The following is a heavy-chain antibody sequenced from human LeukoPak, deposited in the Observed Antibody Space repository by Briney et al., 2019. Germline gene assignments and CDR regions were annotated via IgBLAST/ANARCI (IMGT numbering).Heavy chain of an antibody. CDR1: GYTFTSYD. J-gene: IGHJ4*02. Sequence: ASVKVSCKASGYTFTSYDINWVRQATGQGLEWMGWMNPNSGNTGYAQKFQGRVTMTRNTSISTAYMELSSLRSEDTAVYYCARARSTWFGELLPGNYYFDYWGQGTLVTVSS. D-gene: IGHD3-10*01. CDR2: MNPNSGNT. CDR3: ARARSTWFGELLPGNYYFDY. V-gene: IGHV1-8*01.